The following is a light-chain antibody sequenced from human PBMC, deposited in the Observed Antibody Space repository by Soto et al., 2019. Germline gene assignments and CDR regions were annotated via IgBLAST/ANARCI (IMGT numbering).Light chain of an antibody. J-gene: IGLJ2*01. CDR2: SYN. CDR1: SSNIGSNT. V-gene: IGLV1-44*01. Sequence: QSVLTQPPSASGTPGQRVTISCSGSSSNIGSNTVNWYQQLPGTAPKLLIYSYNQRPSGVPDRFSGSKSGTSASLAIRGLQSEDEADYYCAAWDGSLNGVVFGGGTKLTVL. CDR3: AAWDGSLNGVV.